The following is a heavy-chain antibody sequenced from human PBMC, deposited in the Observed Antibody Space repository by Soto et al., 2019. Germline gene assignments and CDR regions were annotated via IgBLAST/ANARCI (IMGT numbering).Heavy chain of an antibody. D-gene: IGHD2-21*02. J-gene: IGHJ4*02. CDR3: ARRAAYCGGDCYPY. CDR1: GFTFSSYW. CDR2: INSDGSST. Sequence: PXGSLRLSCSAAGFTFSSYWMHWVRQAPGKGLVWVSRINSDGSSTSYADSVKGRFTISRDNAKNTLYLQMNSLRAEDTAVYYCARRAAYCGGDCYPYWGQGTLVTVSS. V-gene: IGHV3-74*01.